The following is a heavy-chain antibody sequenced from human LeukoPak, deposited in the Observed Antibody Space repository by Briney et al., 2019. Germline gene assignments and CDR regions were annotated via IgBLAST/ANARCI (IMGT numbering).Heavy chain of an antibody. CDR3: AKDSGYSYGTLDY. V-gene: IGHV3-33*06. CDR2: IWYDESNK. Sequence: GRSLRLSCAASGFTFSSYGMHWVRQAPSKGLEWVAVIWYDESNKYYADSVKGRFTISRDNSKNTLYLQMKSLRAEDTAVYYCAKDSGYSYGTLDYWGQGTLVTVSS. J-gene: IGHJ4*02. D-gene: IGHD5-18*01. CDR1: GFTFSSYG.